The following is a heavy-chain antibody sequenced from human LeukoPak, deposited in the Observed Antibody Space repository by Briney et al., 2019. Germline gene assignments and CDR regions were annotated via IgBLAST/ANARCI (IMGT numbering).Heavy chain of an antibody. CDR2: IRSKASGETT. CDR3: TRDGSYYYYYYMDV. J-gene: IGHJ6*03. CDR1: GFTFGDYF. V-gene: IGHV3-49*04. Sequence: GGSLRLSCAGSGFTFGDYFMTWVRQAPGKGLEWVGFIRSKASGETTEYAASVKGRFTISRDDSKNVAYLQMNSLKTEDTAVYYCTRDGSYYYYYYMDVWGTGTTVTVSS. D-gene: IGHD1-26*01.